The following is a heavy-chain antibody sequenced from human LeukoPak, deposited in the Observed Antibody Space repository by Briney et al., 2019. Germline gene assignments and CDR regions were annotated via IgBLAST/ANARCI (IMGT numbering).Heavy chain of an antibody. D-gene: IGHD4-17*01. CDR2: IRSKSYGGPT. Sequence: GGSLRLSRTASGFIYGDYVLNWVRQPPWKGLEWVGFIRSKSYGGPTEYAASVERSFTISRDDSKSIAYLQMNSLKTEDTAVYYCTRDPYGDYRFDYWGQGTLVTVSS. J-gene: IGHJ4*02. CDR1: GFIYGDYV. V-gene: IGHV3-49*04. CDR3: TRDPYGDYRFDY.